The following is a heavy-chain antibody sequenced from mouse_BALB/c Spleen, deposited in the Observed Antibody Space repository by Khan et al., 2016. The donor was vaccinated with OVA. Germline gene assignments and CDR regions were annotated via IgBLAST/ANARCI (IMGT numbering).Heavy chain of an antibody. CDR1: GCNIEDTY. Sequence: VQLQQSGAEFVKPGASVKLSCTASGCNIEDTYIHWVKQRPEQGLEWIGKIDPANGKTNYDPKFQGKATITADTSSNTAYLHLSSLTSEDTVVYYCAHSLLLHAMDYWGHGTSVTVSS. CDR2: IDPANGKT. D-gene: IGHD1-2*01. V-gene: IGHV14-3*02. J-gene: IGHJ4*01. CDR3: AHSLLLHAMDY.